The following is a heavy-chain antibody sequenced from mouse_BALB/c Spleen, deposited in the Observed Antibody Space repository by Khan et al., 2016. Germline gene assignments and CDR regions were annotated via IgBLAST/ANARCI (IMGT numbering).Heavy chain of an antibody. CDR3: AKRYYGSYAMDY. CDR1: GFSLTSYG. D-gene: IGHD1-1*01. CDR2: IWRGGST. J-gene: IGHJ4*01. Sequence: QVQLQQSGPGLVQPSQSLSITCTVSGFSLTSYGVHWVRQSPEKGLEWLGVIWRGGSTDYNAAFMSRLSITKDNSKSQVFFKMNSLQADDTAIYYCAKRYYGSYAMDYWGQGTSVTVSS. V-gene: IGHV2-5*01.